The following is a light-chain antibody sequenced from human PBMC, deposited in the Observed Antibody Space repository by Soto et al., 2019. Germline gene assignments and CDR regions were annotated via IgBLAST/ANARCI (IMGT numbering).Light chain of an antibody. J-gene: IGKJ1*01. CDR1: QSISSY. CDR2: AAS. CDR3: QQYAGSPWT. Sequence: DIQMTQSTSSLSASVGDRVTITCRASQSISSYLNWYQQKPGKAPKLLIYAASSLQSGVPSRFSGSGSGTDFTLTISSLQPEDFAVYYCQQYAGSPWTFGQGAKV. V-gene: IGKV1-39*01.